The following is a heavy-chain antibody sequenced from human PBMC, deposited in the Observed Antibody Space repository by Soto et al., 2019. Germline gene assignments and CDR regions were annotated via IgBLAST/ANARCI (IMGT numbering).Heavy chain of an antibody. CDR2: ISSSSSYT. J-gene: IGHJ6*02. V-gene: IGHV3-11*06. Sequence: GGSLRLSCAASGFTFSDYYMSWIRQAPGKGLEWVSYISSSSSYTNYADSVKGRFTISRDNAKNSLYLQMNSLRAEDTAVYYCASKAGGDYADGMDVWGQGTTVTVSS. CDR1: GFTFSDYY. CDR3: ASKAGGDYADGMDV. D-gene: IGHD4-17*01.